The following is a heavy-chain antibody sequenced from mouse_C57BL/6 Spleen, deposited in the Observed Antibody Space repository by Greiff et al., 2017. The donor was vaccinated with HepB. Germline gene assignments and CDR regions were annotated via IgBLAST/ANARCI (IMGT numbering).Heavy chain of an antibody. D-gene: IGHD1-1*01. V-gene: IGHV1-81*01. J-gene: IGHJ4*01. CDR3: ARREDYYGSSYYYAMDY. CDR1: GYTFTSYG. CDR2: IYPRSGNT. Sequence: VQLQQSGAELARPGASVKLSCKASGYTFTSYGISWVKQRTGQGLEWIGEIYPRSGNTYYNEKFKGKATLTADKSSSTAYMELRSLTSEDSAVYFCARREDYYGSSYYYAMDYWGQGTSVTVSS.